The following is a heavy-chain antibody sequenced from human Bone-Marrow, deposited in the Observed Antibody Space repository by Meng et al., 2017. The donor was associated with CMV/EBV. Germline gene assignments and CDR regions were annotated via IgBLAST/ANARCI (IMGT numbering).Heavy chain of an antibody. D-gene: IGHD6-13*01. Sequence: GESLKISCVVSGFNFGDYGMHWVRQAPGKGLEWTAYIQYDGNNRFYADSVKGRFTISRDNSKNTLYLQMNSLRAEDTAVYYCARIAAAALKPYYYGMDVWGQGTTVTVSS. CDR3: ARIAAAALKPYYYGMDV. V-gene: IGHV3-30*02. CDR1: GFNFGDYG. CDR2: IQYDGNNR. J-gene: IGHJ6*02.